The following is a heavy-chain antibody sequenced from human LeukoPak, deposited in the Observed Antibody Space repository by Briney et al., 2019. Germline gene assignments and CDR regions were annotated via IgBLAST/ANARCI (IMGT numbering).Heavy chain of an antibody. CDR1: GYTFTGYY. J-gene: IGHJ3*02. D-gene: IGHD2-2*01. CDR2: INPNSGGT. CDR3: ARDLFYCSSTSCYPRCDAFDI. V-gene: IGHV1-2*02. Sequence: ASVKVSCKASGYTFTGYYMHWGRQAPGQGLGWMWWINPNSGGTNYAQKFQGRVTMTRNTSIRTAYMELSRLRSDDTAVYYCARDLFYCSSTSCYPRCDAFDIWGQGTMVTVSS.